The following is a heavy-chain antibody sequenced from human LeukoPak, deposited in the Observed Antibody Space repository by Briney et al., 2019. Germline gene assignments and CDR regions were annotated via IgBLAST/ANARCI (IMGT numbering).Heavy chain of an antibody. V-gene: IGHV7-4-1*02. Sequence: GASVKVSCKASGYTFTNYAMDWVRQAPGQGLEWMGWINTNTGNPTYAQGFTGRSVFSLDTSVSTTYLQISSLKTEDTAVYYCARGNYYVDYWGQGTLVTVSS. CDR2: INTNTGNP. J-gene: IGHJ4*02. D-gene: IGHD3-10*01. CDR3: ARGNYYVDY. CDR1: GYTFTNYA.